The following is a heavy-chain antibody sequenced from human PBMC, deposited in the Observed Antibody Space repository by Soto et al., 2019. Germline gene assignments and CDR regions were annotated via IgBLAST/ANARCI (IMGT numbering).Heavy chain of an antibody. Sequence: QLQLQESGSGLVKPSQTLSLTCAVSGASISNGGYSWSWIRQPPGKGLEWIGYIYHSGSTYYSPSLKSRVTISVDRSKNQFSLKLSSVTAADTAVYYCASSHSKWLGEYYFDYWGQGTLVTVSS. J-gene: IGHJ4*02. CDR3: ASSHSKWLGEYYFDY. CDR1: GASISNGGYS. CDR2: IYHSGST. V-gene: IGHV4-30-2*01. D-gene: IGHD3-22*01.